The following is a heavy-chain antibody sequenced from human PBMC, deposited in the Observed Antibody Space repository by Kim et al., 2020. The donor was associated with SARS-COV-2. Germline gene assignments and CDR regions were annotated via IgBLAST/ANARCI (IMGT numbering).Heavy chain of an antibody. J-gene: IGHJ6*02. CDR3: ARDRGWAFGVVINYYYYGMDV. V-gene: IGHV3-21*01. CDR2: ISSSSSYI. Sequence: GGSLRLSCAASGFTFSSYSMNWVRQAPGKGLEWVSSISSSSSYIYYADSVKGRFTISRDNAKNSLYLQMNSLRAEDTAVYYCARDRGWAFGVVINYYYYGMDVWGQGTTVTVSS. CDR1: GFTFSSYS. D-gene: IGHD3-3*01.